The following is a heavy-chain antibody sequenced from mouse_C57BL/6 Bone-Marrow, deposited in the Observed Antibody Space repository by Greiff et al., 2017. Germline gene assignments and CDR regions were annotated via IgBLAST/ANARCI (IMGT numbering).Heavy chain of an antibody. V-gene: IGHV14-2*01. CDR1: GFNIKDYY. Sequence: VQLQQSGAELVKPGASVKLSCTASGFNIKDYYMHWVKQRTEQGLEWIGRIDPEDGETKYDPKFQGKATITADTSSNTAYLQLSSLTSEDTAVYYCARYPLLLLDYFDYWGQGTTLTVSS. CDR3: ARYPLLLLDYFDY. CDR2: IDPEDGET. J-gene: IGHJ2*01. D-gene: IGHD1-1*01.